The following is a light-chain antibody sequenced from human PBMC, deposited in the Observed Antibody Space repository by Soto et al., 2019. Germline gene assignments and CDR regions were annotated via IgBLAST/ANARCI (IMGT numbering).Light chain of an antibody. J-gene: IGKJ5*01. V-gene: IGKV3-11*01. Sequence: EIVLTHSPGTLSLSPGERATLSCRASQSVSSYLAWYQQRPGQAPRLLIYDASTRATGIPARFSGSGSGTDFTLTISSLEPEDFAVYYCQQRSNWPPSITFGQGTRLEIK. CDR3: QQRSNWPPSIT. CDR1: QSVSSY. CDR2: DAS.